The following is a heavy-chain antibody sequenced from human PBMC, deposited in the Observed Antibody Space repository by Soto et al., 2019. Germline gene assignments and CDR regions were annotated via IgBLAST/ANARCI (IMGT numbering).Heavy chain of an antibody. D-gene: IGHD6-6*01. CDR3: AIEIRIGSSALVYGKDV. J-gene: IGHJ6*02. Sequence: SVKVSCKASGCTFSSYAIRWARQAPGQGLEWMGGIIPIFGTANYAQKLQGRVTITADESTSTAYMELSSLRSEDTAVYYCAIEIRIGSSALVYGKDVWGQGTKGTVSS. CDR1: GCTFSSYA. V-gene: IGHV1-69*01. CDR2: IIPIFGTA.